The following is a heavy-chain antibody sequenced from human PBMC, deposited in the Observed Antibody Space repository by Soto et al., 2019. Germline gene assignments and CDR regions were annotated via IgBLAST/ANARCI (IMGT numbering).Heavy chain of an antibody. CDR2: IKEDGSAV. J-gene: IGHJ4*02. V-gene: IGHV3-7*01. D-gene: IGHD3-22*01. CDR1: GITFSHSW. Sequence: GGSLRLSCVVSGITFSHSWLNWVRQAPGKGLEWVANIKEDGSAVYYVDSAQGRFTISRDNAKNSLYLQMNSLRAEDTAMYYCTTDRGYLSFEHWGRGTLVTV. CDR3: TTDRGYLSFEH.